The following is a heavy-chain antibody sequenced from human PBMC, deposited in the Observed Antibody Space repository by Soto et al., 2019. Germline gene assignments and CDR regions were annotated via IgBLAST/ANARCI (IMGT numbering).Heavy chain of an antibody. D-gene: IGHD2-2*01. CDR3: ARDPGGHYCTSTRFLYFFDQ. CDR1: GFTFSNHA. J-gene: IGHJ4*02. V-gene: IGHV3-23*01. Sequence: EVQLLESGGALVQPGGSLRLSCAASGFTFSNHAMNWVRQAPGKGLEWVSTISDSGSTYYADSVKGRFTISRDNAKNTLYLQMNSLRAEDTAVYYCARDPGGHYCTSTRFLYFFDQWGKGTLVIVSS. CDR2: ISDSGST.